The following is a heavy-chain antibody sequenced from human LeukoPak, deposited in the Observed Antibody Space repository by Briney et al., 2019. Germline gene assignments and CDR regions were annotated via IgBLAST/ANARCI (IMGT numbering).Heavy chain of an antibody. CDR1: GGSISSSNW. V-gene: IGHV4-4*02. Sequence: SETLSLTCAVSGGSISSSNWWSWVRQPPGKGLEWIGEIYHSGSTNYNPSLKSRVTISVGTSKNQFSLKLSSVTAADTAVYYCARGIISSSWEEFDYWGQGTLVTVSS. CDR3: ARGIISSSWEEFDY. J-gene: IGHJ4*02. CDR2: IYHSGST. D-gene: IGHD6-13*01.